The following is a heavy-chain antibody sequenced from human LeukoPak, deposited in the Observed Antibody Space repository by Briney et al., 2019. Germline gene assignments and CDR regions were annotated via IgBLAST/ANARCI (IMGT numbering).Heavy chain of an antibody. CDR1: GFTFSSYA. J-gene: IGHJ4*02. CDR2: ISSNGGST. V-gene: IGHV3-64*01. CDR3: AREGGSGWLYYFDY. D-gene: IGHD6-19*01. Sequence: GGSLRPSCAASGFTFSSYAMHWVRQAPGKGLEYVSAISSNGGSTYYANSVKGRFTISRDNSKNTLYLQMGSLRAEDMAVYYCAREGGSGWLYYFDYWGQGTPVTVSS.